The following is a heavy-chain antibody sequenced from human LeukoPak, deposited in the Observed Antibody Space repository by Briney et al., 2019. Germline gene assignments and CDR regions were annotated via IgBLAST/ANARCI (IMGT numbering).Heavy chain of an antibody. V-gene: IGHV4-34*01. Sequence: SETLSLTCAVYGGSFSGYYWSWIRQPPGKGMEWIGEINHSGSTNYNPSLKSRVTISVDTSKNQFSLKLSSVTAADTAVYYCARTDYGFDDYWGQGTLVTVSS. CDR1: GGSFSGYY. CDR2: INHSGST. CDR3: ARTDYGFDDY. D-gene: IGHD4-17*01. J-gene: IGHJ4*02.